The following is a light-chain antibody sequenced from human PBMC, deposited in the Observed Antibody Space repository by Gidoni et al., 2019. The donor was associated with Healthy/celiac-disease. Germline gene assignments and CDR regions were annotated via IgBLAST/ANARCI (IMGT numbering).Light chain of an antibody. Sequence: QSVLTQPPSASGTPGQWVTISCSGSSSNIGSNTVNWYQQPPGTAPKLLIYSNNQRPSGVPDRFSGSKSGTSASLAISGLQSEDEADYYCAAWDDSLNGPLFGGGTKLTVL. J-gene: IGLJ3*02. CDR2: SNN. CDR3: AAWDDSLNGPL. CDR1: SSNIGSNT. V-gene: IGLV1-44*01.